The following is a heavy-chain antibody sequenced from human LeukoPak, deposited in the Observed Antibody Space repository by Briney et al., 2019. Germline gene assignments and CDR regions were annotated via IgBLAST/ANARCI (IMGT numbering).Heavy chain of an antibody. D-gene: IGHD3-3*01. CDR3: ARHGTEKSVLAAFWSGYVDSWFDP. V-gene: IGHV5-51*01. J-gene: IGHJ5*02. Sequence: GESLKISCKGSGYSFTSYWIGWVRQMPGKGLEWMGIVYPGDSDTRYSPSFQGQVTISADKSISTAYLQWSSLKASDTAMYYCARHGTEKSVLAAFWSGYVDSWFDPWGQGTLVTVSS. CDR1: GYSFTSYW. CDR2: VYPGDSDT.